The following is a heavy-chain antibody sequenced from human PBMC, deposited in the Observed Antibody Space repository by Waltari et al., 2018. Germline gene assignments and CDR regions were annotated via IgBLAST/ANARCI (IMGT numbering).Heavy chain of an antibody. CDR1: GYSISSGYY. V-gene: IGHV4-38-2*01. J-gene: IGHJ4*02. Sequence: QVQLQESGPGLVKPSETLSLTCAVSGYSISSGYYWGWIRQPPGKGLEWIGSSYHSGSTYYNPSLKSRVTISVDTSKNQFSLKLSSVTAADTAVYYCARHLAAAGTVDYWGQGTLVTVSS. CDR2: SYHSGST. D-gene: IGHD6-13*01. CDR3: ARHLAAAGTVDY.